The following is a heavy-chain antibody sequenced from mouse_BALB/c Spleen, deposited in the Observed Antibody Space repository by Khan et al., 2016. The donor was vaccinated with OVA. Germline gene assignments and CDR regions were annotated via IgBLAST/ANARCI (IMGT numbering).Heavy chain of an antibody. CDR1: GFSLTSYG. CDR3: ARAKGWDNAMDY. D-gene: IGHD4-1*01. V-gene: IGHV2-9*02. Sequence: VKLLESGPGLVAPSQSLSITCTVSGFSLTSYGVHWVSQPPGKGLEWLGVIWAGGSTNYNSALMSRLSISKDNSKSQVFLKMNSLQTDDTAMYYGARAKGWDNAMDYWGQGTSVTVSS. J-gene: IGHJ4*01. CDR2: IWAGGST.